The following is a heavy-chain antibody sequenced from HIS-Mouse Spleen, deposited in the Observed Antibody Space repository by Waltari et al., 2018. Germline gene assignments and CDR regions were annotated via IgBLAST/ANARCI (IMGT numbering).Heavy chain of an antibody. CDR2: IYYSGRT. J-gene: IGHJ2*01. CDR1: GGSISSSSYY. Sequence: QLQLQESGPGLVKPSETLSLTCTVSGGSISSSSYYWGWIRQPPGKGLEWIGSIYYSGRTYYNPSRKSRVTRSVDTSKNQFSLKLSSVTAADTAVYYCAREIPYSSGWYDWYFDLWGRGTLVTVSS. D-gene: IGHD6-13*01. V-gene: IGHV4-39*07. CDR3: AREIPYSSGWYDWYFDL.